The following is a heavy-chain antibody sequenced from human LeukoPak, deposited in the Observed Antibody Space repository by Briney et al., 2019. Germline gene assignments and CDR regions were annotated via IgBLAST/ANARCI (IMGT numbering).Heavy chain of an antibody. CDR1: GGSISSYY. J-gene: IGHJ6*03. V-gene: IGHV4-59*08. D-gene: IGHD3-10*01. CDR3: ARVYWANSFFGVLLRHGYYYYMDV. CDR2: IYYSGST. Sequence: PSETLSLTCTVSGGSISSYYWSWIRQPPGKGLEWIGYIYYSGSTNYNPSLKSRVTISVDTSKNQFSLKLSSVTAAGTAVYYCARVYWANSFFGVLLRHGYYYYMDVWGKGTTVTISS.